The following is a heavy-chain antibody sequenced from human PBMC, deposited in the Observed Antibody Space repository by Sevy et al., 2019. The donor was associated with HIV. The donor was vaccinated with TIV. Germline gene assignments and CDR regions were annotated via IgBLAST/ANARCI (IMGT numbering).Heavy chain of an antibody. CDR3: AMDYDFWSGYTALSYYSLSYYYGMDV. Sequence: GGSLRLSCAASGLNFSKYSFNWVRQAPEKGLEWISHISRSGTTTYYAESVKGRFTVSRDNAKNSLYLQMSSLRDEDTAVYYGAMDYDFWSGYTALSYYSLSYYYGMDVWGQGTTVTVSS. CDR2: ISRSGTTT. V-gene: IGHV3-48*02. D-gene: IGHD3-3*01. J-gene: IGHJ6*02. CDR1: GLNFSKYS.